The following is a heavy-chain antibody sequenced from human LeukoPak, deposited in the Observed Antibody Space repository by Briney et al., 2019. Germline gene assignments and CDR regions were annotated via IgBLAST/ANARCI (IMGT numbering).Heavy chain of an antibody. V-gene: IGHV4-4*07. J-gene: IGHJ5*02. D-gene: IGHD6-19*01. CDR1: GDSISSYY. CDR2: VHTSGST. CDR3: ARDLRSSGWFDI. Sequence: SETLSLTCTVSGDSISSYYWSWIRQPAGKGLEWIGRVHTSGSTNYSPSLESRVAMSVHTSKNQFSLKLSSVTAADTAIYYCARDLRSSGWFDIWGQGTLVTVSS.